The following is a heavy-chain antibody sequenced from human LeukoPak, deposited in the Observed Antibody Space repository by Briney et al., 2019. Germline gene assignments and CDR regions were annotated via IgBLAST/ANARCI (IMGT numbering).Heavy chain of an antibody. J-gene: IGHJ4*02. D-gene: IGHD3-22*01. CDR3: ARDVQGGYYDSSGYGHYFDY. Sequence: PGGSLRLSCAASGLTFSSYAMSWVRQAPGKGLEWVSTISGSGGSTYYADSVKGRFTISRDNSKNTLYLQMNSLRAEDTAVYYCARDVQGGYYDSSGYGHYFDYWGQGTLVTVSS. CDR1: GLTFSSYA. V-gene: IGHV3-23*01. CDR2: ISGSGGST.